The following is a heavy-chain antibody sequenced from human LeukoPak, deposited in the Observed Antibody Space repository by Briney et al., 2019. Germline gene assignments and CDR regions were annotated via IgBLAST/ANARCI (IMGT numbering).Heavy chain of an antibody. CDR1: GFTFSAYG. CDR2: ISYDGSNK. D-gene: IGHD2-8*02. CDR3: ARDLVNY. J-gene: IGHJ4*02. V-gene: IGHV3-30*03. Sequence: PGRSLRLSCAASGFTFSAYGMHWVRQAPGKGLEWVAIISYDGSNKYYPDSVKGRFTISRDDSKNTLYLQMNSLRAEDTAVYYCARDLVNYWGQGTLVTVSS.